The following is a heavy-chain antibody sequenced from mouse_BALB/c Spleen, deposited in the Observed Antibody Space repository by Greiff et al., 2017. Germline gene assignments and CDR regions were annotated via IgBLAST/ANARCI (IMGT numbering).Heavy chain of an antibody. CDR3: ARSPYYAMDY. CDR1: GYSITSDYA. V-gene: IGHV3-2*02. Sequence: EVKLVESGPGLVKPSQSLSLTCTVTGYSITSDYAWNWIRQFPGNKLEWMGYISYSGSTSYNPSLKSRISITRDTSKNQFFLQLNSVTTEDTATYYCARSPYYAMDYWGQGTSVTVSS. J-gene: IGHJ4*01. CDR2: ISYSGST.